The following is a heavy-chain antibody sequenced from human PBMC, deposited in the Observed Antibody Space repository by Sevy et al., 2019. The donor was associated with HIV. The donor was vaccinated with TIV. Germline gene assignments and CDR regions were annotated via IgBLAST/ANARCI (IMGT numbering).Heavy chain of an antibody. D-gene: IGHD1-26*01. CDR2: IKPDRSDK. J-gene: IGHJ4*02. CDR3: AQETYGRFDS. Sequence: GGSRRLSCAASGFSFSAYWMNWVRQAPGKGLEWVANIKPDRSDKHYVDSAEGRFTISRDNAKNSLYLQMNSLRVEDTAMYYCAQETYGRFDSWGQGTLVTVSS. CDR1: GFSFSAYW. V-gene: IGHV3-7*01.